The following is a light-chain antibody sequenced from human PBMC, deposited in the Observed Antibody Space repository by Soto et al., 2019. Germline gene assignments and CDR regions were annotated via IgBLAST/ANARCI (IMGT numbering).Light chain of an antibody. CDR2: ANS. CDR3: CSYAGTYTYV. Sequence: QSVLTQPPSVSGAPGQRVTISCTGSSSNIGAGYDVHWYQQLPGRAPKLLIYANSNRPSGIPNRFSGSKSGNTASLTISGLQAEDEADYYCCSYAGTYTYVFGTGTKVTVL. V-gene: IGLV1-40*01. J-gene: IGLJ1*01. CDR1: SSNIGAGYD.